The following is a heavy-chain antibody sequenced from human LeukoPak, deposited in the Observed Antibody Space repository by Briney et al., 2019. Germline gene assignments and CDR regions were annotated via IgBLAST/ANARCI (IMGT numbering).Heavy chain of an antibody. V-gene: IGHV4-61*01. J-gene: IGHJ6*02. CDR2: ISDSGST. Sequence: SETLSLTCTVSGGSVSSGSYYWSWIRQPPGKGLEWIGYISDSGSTKYNPSLKSRVTISVDTSKNQFSLKLSSVTAADTAVYYCARGRTGIAVAGTGIYYYYGMDVWGQGTTVTVSS. CDR1: GGSVSSGSYY. CDR3: ARGRTGIAVAGTGIYYYYGMDV. D-gene: IGHD6-19*01.